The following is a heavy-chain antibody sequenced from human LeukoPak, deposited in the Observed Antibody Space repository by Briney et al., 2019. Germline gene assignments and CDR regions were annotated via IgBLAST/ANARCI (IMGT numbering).Heavy chain of an antibody. V-gene: IGHV3-30*02. Sequence: GGSLRLSCAASGFTFSSYGMHWVRQAPGKGLEGVAFIRYDGSNKYYADSVKGRFTISRDNSKNTLYLQMNSLRAEDTAVYYCAKDLDGEDPDAFDIWGQGTMVTVSS. CDR2: IRYDGSNK. CDR1: GFTFSSYG. CDR3: AKDLDGEDPDAFDI. J-gene: IGHJ3*02.